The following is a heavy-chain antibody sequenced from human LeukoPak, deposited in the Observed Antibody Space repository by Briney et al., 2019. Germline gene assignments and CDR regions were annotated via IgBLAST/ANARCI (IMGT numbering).Heavy chain of an antibody. V-gene: IGHV3-7*01. CDR3: AKTSLSDASGHYYMDV. J-gene: IGHJ6*03. Sequence: PGGSLRLSCAASGFTFSSYWMSWVRQAPGKGLEWVANIKQDGSEKYYVDSVKARFTISRDNSQNTVSLQVNNLRIEDTALYYCAKTSLSDASGHYYMDVWGKGTTVTVSS. CDR1: GFTFSSYW. D-gene: IGHD3-3*01. CDR2: IKQDGSEK.